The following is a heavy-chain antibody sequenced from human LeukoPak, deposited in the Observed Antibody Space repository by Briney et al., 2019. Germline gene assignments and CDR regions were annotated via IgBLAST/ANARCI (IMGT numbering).Heavy chain of an antibody. CDR2: IYSGGST. V-gene: IGHV3-53*01. D-gene: IGHD3-22*01. Sequence: GGSLRLSCAASGFTFSSYWMSWVRQAPGKGLEWVSVIYSGGSTYYADSVKGRFTISRDNSKNTLYLQMNSLRAEDTAVYYCAREYYYDSSGYHDYWGQGTLVTVSS. J-gene: IGHJ4*02. CDR3: AREYYYDSSGYHDY. CDR1: GFTFSSYW.